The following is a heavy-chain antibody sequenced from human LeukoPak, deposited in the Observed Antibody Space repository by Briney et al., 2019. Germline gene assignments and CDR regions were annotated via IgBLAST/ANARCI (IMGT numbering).Heavy chain of an antibody. CDR1: GGSISSGDYY. Sequence: PSQTLSLTCTVSGGSISSGDYYWSWIRQPPGKGLEWIGYIYYSGSTYYNPSLKSRVTISVDTSKNQFSLKLRSVTAADTAVYYCARDGGYCSGGSCTASLLSYWGQGTLVTVSS. J-gene: IGHJ4*02. V-gene: IGHV4-30-4*08. D-gene: IGHD2-15*01. CDR3: ARDGGYCSGGSCTASLLSY. CDR2: IYYSGST.